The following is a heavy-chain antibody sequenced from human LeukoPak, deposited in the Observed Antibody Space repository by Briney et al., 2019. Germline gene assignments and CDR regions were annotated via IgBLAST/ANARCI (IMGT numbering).Heavy chain of an antibody. V-gene: IGHV4-59*01. J-gene: IGHJ5*02. D-gene: IGHD3-10*01. CDR1: GGSISSYF. Sequence: SETLSLTCTVSGGSISSYFWSWFRQPPGKGLEWIGYIAYSGSTNYNPSLKSRVTISVDTSKNQFSLNVTSVTATDTAMYYCTRDNYRGVSNFDPWGQGILVTVSS. CDR2: IAYSGST. CDR3: TRDNYRGVSNFDP.